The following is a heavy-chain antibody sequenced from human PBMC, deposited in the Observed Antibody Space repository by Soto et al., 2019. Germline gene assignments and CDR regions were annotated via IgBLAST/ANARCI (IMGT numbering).Heavy chain of an antibody. CDR2: IYYSGST. CDR1: GGSISSSSYY. Sequence: QLQLQESGPGLVKPSETLSLTCTVSGGSISSSSYYWGWIRQPPGKGLEWIGSIYYSGSTYYNPSLKSRVTISVDTSKNRFSLKLSSVTAADTAVYYCARHGLQYGGGYYFDYWGQGTLVTVSS. D-gene: IGHD4-4*01. CDR3: ARHGLQYGGGYYFDY. V-gene: IGHV4-39*01. J-gene: IGHJ4*02.